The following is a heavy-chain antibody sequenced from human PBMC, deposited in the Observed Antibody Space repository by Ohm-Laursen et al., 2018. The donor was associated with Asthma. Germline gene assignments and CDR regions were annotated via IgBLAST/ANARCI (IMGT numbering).Heavy chain of an antibody. CDR2: ISKSTRTI. Sequence: SLRLSCAASGFTFSRHAMSWVRQAPGKGLEWVSYISKSTRTIKYADSVKGRFTISRDNSKNTLYLQMNSLRAEDTAVYYCAAGLVIMGYFDYWGQGTLVTVSS. V-gene: IGHV3-48*01. D-gene: IGHD3/OR15-3a*01. CDR3: AAGLVIMGYFDY. CDR1: GFTFSRHA. J-gene: IGHJ4*02.